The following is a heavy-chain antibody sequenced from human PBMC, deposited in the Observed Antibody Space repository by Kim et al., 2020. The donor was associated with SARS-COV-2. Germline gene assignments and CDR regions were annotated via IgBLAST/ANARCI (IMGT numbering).Heavy chain of an antibody. J-gene: IGHJ4*02. V-gene: IGHV3-23*01. CDR1: GFTLGNNA. D-gene: IGHD2-21*02. Sequence: GGSLRLSCAASGFTLGNNAMSWVRQAPGRGLEWVSTIRTRASAETTYYADSVNGRFTVSRDISKNTLYLELSSLRADDTALYYCAKDRGGSDWPVFDSWGQGTLVTVSS. CDR2: IRTRASAETT. CDR3: AKDRGGSDWPVFDS.